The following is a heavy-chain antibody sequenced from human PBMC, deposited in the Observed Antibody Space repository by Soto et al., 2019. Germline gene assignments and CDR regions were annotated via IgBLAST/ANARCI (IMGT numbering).Heavy chain of an antibody. D-gene: IGHD6-13*01. CDR2: ISASGGGT. CDR1: GFTFSNYG. J-gene: IGHJ4*02. Sequence: PGGSLRLSCAASGFTFSNYGMHWVRQAPGKGLEWVSLISASGGGTYYADSVKGRFTISRDNSKNTLYLQMNSLRAEDTAVYYCAKHAAAAAPDYWGQGTQVTVSS. CDR3: AKHAAAAAPDY. V-gene: IGHV3-23*01.